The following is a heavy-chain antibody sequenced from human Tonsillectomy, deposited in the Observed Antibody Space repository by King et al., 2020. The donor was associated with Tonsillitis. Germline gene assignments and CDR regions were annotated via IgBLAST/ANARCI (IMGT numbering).Heavy chain of an antibody. CDR1: GFTFSSYG. V-gene: IGHV3-33*01. CDR3: ARDRGEMATLDY. D-gene: IGHD5-24*01. J-gene: IGHJ4*02. CDR2: IWYDGSNK. Sequence: HVQLVESGGGVVQPGRSLRLSCAASGFTFSSYGIHWVRQAPGKGLEWVAVIWYDGSNKYYADSVKGRFTISRDNSKNTLYLQMNSLRAEDTAVYYCARDRGEMATLDYWGQGTLVTVSS.